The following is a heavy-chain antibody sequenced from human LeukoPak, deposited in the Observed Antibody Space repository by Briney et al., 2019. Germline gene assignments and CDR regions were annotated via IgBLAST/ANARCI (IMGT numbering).Heavy chain of an antibody. V-gene: IGHV4-34*01. D-gene: IGHD6-19*01. J-gene: IGHJ4*02. Sequence: SETLSLTCAVYGGSFSGYYWSWIRQPPGKGLEWIGEINHSGSTNYNPSLKSRVTISVDTSKNQFSLKLSSVTAADTAVYYCAREGSGYSFDYWGQGTLVTVSS. CDR2: INHSGST. CDR3: AREGSGYSFDY. CDR1: GGSFSGYY.